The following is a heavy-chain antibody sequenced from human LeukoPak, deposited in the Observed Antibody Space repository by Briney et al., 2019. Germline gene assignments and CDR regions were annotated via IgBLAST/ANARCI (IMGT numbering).Heavy chain of an antibody. V-gene: IGHV4-39*01. CDR2: IYYSGST. CDR3: ARSDDYGDPYYFDY. Sequence: SETLSLTCTVSGGSIDSSSYYWGWIRQPPGKGLEWIGSIYYSGSTYYNPSLKSRVTISVDTSKNQFSLKLSSVTAADTAVYYCARSDDYGDPYYFDYWGQGTLVTVSS. J-gene: IGHJ4*02. D-gene: IGHD4-17*01. CDR1: GGSIDSSSYY.